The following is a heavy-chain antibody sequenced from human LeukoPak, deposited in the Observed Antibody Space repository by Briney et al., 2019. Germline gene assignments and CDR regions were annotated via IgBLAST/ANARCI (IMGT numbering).Heavy chain of an antibody. D-gene: IGHD3-10*01. V-gene: IGHV4-34*01. Sequence: SETLSLTCAVYGGSFSGYYWSWIRQPPGKGLEWIGSIYYSGSTYYNPSLKSRVTISVDTSKNQFSLKLSSVTAADTAVYYCARSPKYYYGSGSSLDYMDVWGKGTTVTISS. CDR1: GGSFSGYY. CDR3: ARSPKYYYGSGSSLDYMDV. CDR2: IYYSGST. J-gene: IGHJ6*03.